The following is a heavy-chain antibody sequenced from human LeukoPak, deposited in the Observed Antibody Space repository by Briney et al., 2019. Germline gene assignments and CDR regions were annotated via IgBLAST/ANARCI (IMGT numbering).Heavy chain of an antibody. CDR2: INPSGGST. CDR3: ARDLPFVVVPAALYYYYGMDV. V-gene: IGHV1-46*01. Sequence: ASVKVSCKASGYTFTSYYMHWVRQAPGLGLEWMGIINPSGGSTSYAQTFQGRVTMTRDTSTSTVYMELSSLRSEDTAVYYCARDLPFVVVPAALYYYYGMDVWGQGTTVTVSS. J-gene: IGHJ6*02. CDR1: GYTFTSYY. D-gene: IGHD2-2*01.